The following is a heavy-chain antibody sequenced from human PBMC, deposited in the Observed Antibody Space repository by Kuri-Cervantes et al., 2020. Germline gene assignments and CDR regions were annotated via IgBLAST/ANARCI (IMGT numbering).Heavy chain of an antibody. Sequence: SLKISCAASGFTFDDYAMHWVRQAPGKGLEWVSGISWNSGSIGYADSAKGRFTISRDNAKNSLYLQMNSLRAEDTALYYCAKVNGSGSYLYWYFDLWGRGTLVTVSS. CDR1: GFTFDDYA. J-gene: IGHJ2*01. CDR3: AKVNGSGSYLYWYFDL. CDR2: ISWNSGSI. D-gene: IGHD3-10*01. V-gene: IGHV3-9*01.